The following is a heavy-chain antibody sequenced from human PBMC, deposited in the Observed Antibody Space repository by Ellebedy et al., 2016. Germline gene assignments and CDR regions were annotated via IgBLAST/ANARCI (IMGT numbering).Heavy chain of an antibody. CDR3: LVGSIPGSYWRGY. Sequence: GGSLRLXCAASGFTFINAWMSWVRQAPGKGLVWVARITNDGTTPTYADSVKGRFTISRDNARNTLYLQMNSLKVEDTGLYYCLVGSIPGSYWRGYWGQGTLVTVSS. D-gene: IGHD3-10*01. J-gene: IGHJ4*02. V-gene: IGHV3-74*03. CDR1: GFTFINAW. CDR2: ITNDGTTP.